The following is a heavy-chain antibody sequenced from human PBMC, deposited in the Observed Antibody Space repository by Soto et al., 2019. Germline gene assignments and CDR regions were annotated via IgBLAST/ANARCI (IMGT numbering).Heavy chain of an antibody. D-gene: IGHD3-3*01. Sequence: SETLSLTCTVSGGSISSGGYYWSWIRQHPGKGLEWIGYIYYSGSTYYNPSLKSRVTISVDTSKNQLSLKLSSVTAADTAVYYCASAPLLYYDFWSGPSTDYYFDYWSQGTLVTVAS. CDR3: ASAPLLYYDFWSGPSTDYYFDY. J-gene: IGHJ4*02. V-gene: IGHV4-31*03. CDR2: IYYSGST. CDR1: GGSISSGGYY.